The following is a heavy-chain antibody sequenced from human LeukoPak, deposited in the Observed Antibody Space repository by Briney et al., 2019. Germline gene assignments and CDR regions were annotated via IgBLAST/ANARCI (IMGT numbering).Heavy chain of an antibody. CDR3: AKNWVASSWFNWFDP. Sequence: GGSLRLSCAASGSTFSSYAMSWVRQAPGKGLEWVSAISGSGGSTHYADSVKGRFTISRDNSKNTLYLQMNSLRAEDTAVYYCAKNWVASSWFNWFDPWGQGTLVTVA. J-gene: IGHJ5*02. CDR2: ISGSGGST. D-gene: IGHD6-13*01. CDR1: GSTFSSYA. V-gene: IGHV3-23*01.